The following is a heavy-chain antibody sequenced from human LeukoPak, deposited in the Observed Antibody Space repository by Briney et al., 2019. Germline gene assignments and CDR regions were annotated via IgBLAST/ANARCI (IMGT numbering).Heavy chain of an antibody. J-gene: IGHJ4*02. Sequence: SETLSLTCTVSGGSISSGDYFWSWIRQPPGKGLEWIGYIYYSVNTHYNPSLKSRVTISVDTSKNQFSLKLSSVTAADTAVYYCARGLTMVVTAWNFDYWGQGTLVTVSS. CDR3: ARGLTMVVTAWNFDY. D-gene: IGHD4-23*01. V-gene: IGHV4-30-4*08. CDR1: GGSISSGDYF. CDR2: IYYSVNT.